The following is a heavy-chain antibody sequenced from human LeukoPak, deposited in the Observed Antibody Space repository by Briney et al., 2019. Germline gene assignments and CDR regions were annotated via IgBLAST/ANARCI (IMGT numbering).Heavy chain of an antibody. CDR2: IYYSGST. J-gene: IGHJ4*02. CDR1: GGSISSSSYY. V-gene: IGHV4-39*07. D-gene: IGHD6-13*01. Sequence: PSETLSLTCTVSGGSISSSSYYWGWIRQPPGKGLEWIGSIYYSGSTYYNPSLTSRVTISVDTSKNQFSLKLSSVTAADTAVYYCAREATAAGTGFDYWGQGTLVTVSS. CDR3: AREATAAGTGFDY.